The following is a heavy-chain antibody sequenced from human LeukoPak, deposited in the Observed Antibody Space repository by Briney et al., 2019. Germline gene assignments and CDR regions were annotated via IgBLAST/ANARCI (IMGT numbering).Heavy chain of an antibody. J-gene: IGHJ5*02. CDR3: ARDIRYYDSSGYPSP. V-gene: IGHV1-46*01. Sequence: GASVKVSCKASGYTFTSYYMLWVRQAPGQGLEWMGIINPSGGSTSYAQKFQGRVTMTRDMSTSTVYMELSSLRSEDTAVYYCARDIRYYDSSGYPSPWGRGTLVTVSS. CDR1: GYTFTSYY. CDR2: INPSGGST. D-gene: IGHD3-22*01.